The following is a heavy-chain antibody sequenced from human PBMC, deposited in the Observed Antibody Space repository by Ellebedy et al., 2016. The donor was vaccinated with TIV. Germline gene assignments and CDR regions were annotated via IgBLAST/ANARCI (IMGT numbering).Heavy chain of an antibody. J-gene: IGHJ4*02. CDR1: GYTFIDYY. CDR3: ARDGAVTTVFDY. V-gene: IGHV1-2*04. Sequence: AASVKVSCKASGYTFIDYYMHWVRQAPGQGLEWMGWINPNSGGTSYAQKFQGWVTMTRDTSISTAYMELTRLTSDDTAVYYCARDGAVTTVFDYWGQGTLVTVSS. CDR2: INPNSGGT. D-gene: IGHD4-17*01.